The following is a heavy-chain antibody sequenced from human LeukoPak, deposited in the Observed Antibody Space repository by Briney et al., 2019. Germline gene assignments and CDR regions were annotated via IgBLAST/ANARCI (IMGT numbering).Heavy chain of an antibody. V-gene: IGHV1-69*05. CDR2: IIPIFGTA. J-gene: IGHJ5*02. D-gene: IGHD3-10*01. CDR1: GGTFSSYA. CDR3: ARVVYYGSGSYTNWFDP. Sequence: SVKVSCKASGGTFSSYAISWVRQAPGQGLEWMGGIIPIFGTANYAQKFQGRVTITTDESTSTAYMELSSLRYEDTAVYYCARVVYYGSGSYTNWFDPWGQGTLVTVPS.